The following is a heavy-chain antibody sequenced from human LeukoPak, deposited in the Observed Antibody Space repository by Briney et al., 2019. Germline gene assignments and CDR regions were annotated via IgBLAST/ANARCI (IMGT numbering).Heavy chain of an antibody. CDR1: GFPFSSYG. D-gene: IGHD3-22*01. Sequence: PGGSLRLSCAASGFPFSSYGMTWLRQTPAKGLEWVSAISGSGETTYYSDSVKGRFTISRDNSKNTLSLQMNSLRVEDAAMYYCAKTHGYFDQWGQGTLVAVSS. J-gene: IGHJ4*02. V-gene: IGHV3-23*01. CDR3: AKTHGYFDQ. CDR2: ISGSGETT.